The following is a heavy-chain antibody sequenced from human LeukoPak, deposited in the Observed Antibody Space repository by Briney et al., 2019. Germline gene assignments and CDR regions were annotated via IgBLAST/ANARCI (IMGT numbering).Heavy chain of an antibody. CDR1: GFTVSSNY. CDR3: ARDRGYSGGRYYYYGMDV. D-gene: IGHD5-12*01. V-gene: IGHV3-66*01. J-gene: IGHJ6*02. Sequence: GGSLRLSCAASGFTVSSNYMSGVRQAPGKGLEWVSVIYSGGSTYYADSVKGRFTISRDNSKNTLDLQMNSLRAEDTAVYYCARDRGYSGGRYYYYGMDVWGQGTTVTVSS. CDR2: IYSGGST.